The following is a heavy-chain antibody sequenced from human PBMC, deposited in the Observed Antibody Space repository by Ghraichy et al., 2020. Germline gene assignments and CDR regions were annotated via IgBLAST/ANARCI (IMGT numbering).Heavy chain of an antibody. D-gene: IGHD6-13*01. CDR1: GFTFDDYV. J-gene: IGHJ5*02. CDR3: AKDNGSSWYKWFDP. Sequence: GGSLRLSCAASGFTFDDYVMHWVRQAPGKGLEWVSGISWNSDSIGYADSVKGRFTISRDNAKNSLYLQMNSLRAEDTALYYCAKDNGSSWYKWFDPWGQGTLVIVSS. CDR2: ISWNSDSI. V-gene: IGHV3-9*01.